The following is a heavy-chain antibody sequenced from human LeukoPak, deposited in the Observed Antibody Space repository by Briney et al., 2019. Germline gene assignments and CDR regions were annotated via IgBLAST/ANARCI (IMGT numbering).Heavy chain of an antibody. CDR2: INHSGST. CDR1: GGSFSGYY. D-gene: IGHD5-18*01. Sequence: SETLSLTCAVYGGSFSGYYWSWIRQPPGKGLEWIGEINHSGSTNYNPSLKSRVTISVDTSKNQFSLKLSSVTAADTAVYYCARENSDTAMVVWGQGTLVTVSS. J-gene: IGHJ4*02. CDR3: ARENSDTAMVV. V-gene: IGHV4-34*09.